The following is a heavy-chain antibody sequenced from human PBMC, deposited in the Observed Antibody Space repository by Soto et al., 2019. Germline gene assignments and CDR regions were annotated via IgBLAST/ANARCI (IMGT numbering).Heavy chain of an antibody. V-gene: IGHV1-58*01. CDR1: GFTFTSSA. CDR2: IVVGSGNT. CDR3: AADYYDSSGYYYYFDY. Sequence: SVKVSCKASGFTFTSSAVQWVRQARGQRLEWIGWIVVGSGNTNYAQKFQERVTITRDMSTSTAYMELSSLRSEDTAVYYCAADYYDSSGYYYYFDYWGQGTPVTVSS. J-gene: IGHJ4*02. D-gene: IGHD3-22*01.